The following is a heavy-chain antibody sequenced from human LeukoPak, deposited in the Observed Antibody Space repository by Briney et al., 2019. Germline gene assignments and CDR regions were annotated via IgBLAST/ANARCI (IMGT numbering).Heavy chain of an antibody. CDR2: IYYSGST. V-gene: IGHV4-30-4*01. D-gene: IGHD4-23*01. J-gene: IGHJ5*02. Sequence: YPSQTLSLTCTVSGRSISSGDYYWTWIRQPPGKGLEWIGYIYYSGSTYYNPSLKSRVTISVDTSKNQFSLRLSSVTAADTAVYYCAREAGKVHWFDPWGQGTLVTVSS. CDR1: GRSISSGDYY. CDR3: AREAGKVHWFDP.